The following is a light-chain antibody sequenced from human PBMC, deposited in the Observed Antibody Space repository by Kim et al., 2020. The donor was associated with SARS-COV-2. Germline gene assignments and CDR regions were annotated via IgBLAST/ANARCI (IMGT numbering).Light chain of an antibody. CDR3: ETWDSRLSGRV. CDR2: ANN. V-gene: IGLV1-51*01. Sequence: QSVLTQPPSVSAAPGQKVTISCSGSISNIGDYYVSWYQHLPGTAPKLLIYANNKRPSGIPDRFSGSKSGTSATLAITGLQTGDEADYYCETWDSRLSGRVFGGGTQLTVL. CDR1: ISNIGDYY. J-gene: IGLJ3*02.